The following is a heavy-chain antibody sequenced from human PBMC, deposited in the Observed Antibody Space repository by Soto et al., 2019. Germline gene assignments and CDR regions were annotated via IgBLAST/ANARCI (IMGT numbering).Heavy chain of an antibody. CDR2: INIDGSDT. CDR1: GFIFSSYW. CDR3: ARAQDETFGQQVFDP. Sequence: EVQLVESGGGLVQPGGSLILSCAASGFIFSSYWMHWVREVPGKGLLWVSRINIDGSDTSYADSVKGRFTISRDNARNTLYLQMNSLRAEDTAVYYCARAQDETFGQQVFDPWGQGTLVTVSS. D-gene: IGHD6-13*01. V-gene: IGHV3-74*01. J-gene: IGHJ5*02.